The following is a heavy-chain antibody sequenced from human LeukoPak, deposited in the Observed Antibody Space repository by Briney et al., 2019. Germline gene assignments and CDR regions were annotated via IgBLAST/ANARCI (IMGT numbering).Heavy chain of an antibody. Sequence: GGSLTLSCAASGFTFSTTWLHWVRQTPGEGLGWVSRMNSDGSTTNYADSVKGRFTISRDNAKSTLHLQMNNLRVEDTAVYYCATAGNYRFDNWGQGTLVTVSP. CDR1: GFTFSTTW. D-gene: IGHD1-7*01. CDR2: MNSDGSTT. V-gene: IGHV3-74*01. J-gene: IGHJ4*02. CDR3: ATAGNYRFDN.